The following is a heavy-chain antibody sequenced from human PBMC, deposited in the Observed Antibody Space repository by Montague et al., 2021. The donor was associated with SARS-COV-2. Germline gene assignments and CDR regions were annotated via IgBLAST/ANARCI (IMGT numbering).Heavy chain of an antibody. V-gene: IGHV4-34*01. Sequence: SETLSLTCAVYGGSFSGYYWSWIRQPPGKGLEWIGEINHSGSTNYNPFLKSRVTISVDTSKNQFSLKLSSVTAADTAVYYCARNPWYYYDSSGYYLDYWGQGTLVTVSS. CDR2: INHSGST. CDR1: GGSFSGYY. D-gene: IGHD3-22*01. CDR3: ARNPWYYYDSSGYYLDY. J-gene: IGHJ4*02.